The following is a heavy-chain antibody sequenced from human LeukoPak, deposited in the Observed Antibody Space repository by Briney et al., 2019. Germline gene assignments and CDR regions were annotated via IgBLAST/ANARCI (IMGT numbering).Heavy chain of an antibody. CDR1: GGSTSSSNW. V-gene: IGHV4-4*02. Sequence: NSSETLSLTCAVSGGSTSSSNWWSRVRQPPGKGLEWIGEIYHSGSTNYNPSLKSRVTISVDKSKNQFSLKLSSVTAADTAVYYCARGGYGESFDYWGQGTLVTVSS. D-gene: IGHD3-10*01. J-gene: IGHJ4*02. CDR3: ARGGYGESFDY. CDR2: IYHSGST.